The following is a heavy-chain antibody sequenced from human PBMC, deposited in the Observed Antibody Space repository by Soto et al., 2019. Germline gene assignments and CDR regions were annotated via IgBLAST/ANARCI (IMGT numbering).Heavy chain of an antibody. CDR1: GGSISSGGYY. Sequence: QVQLQESGPGLVKPSQTLSLTCTVSGGSISSGGYYWSWIRQHPGKGLEWIGYIYYSGSTYYNPSLKSRVTISVDTSNNQFSLKLSSVTAADTAVYYCARGDYYGSGSGRPNFDYWGQGNLVTVSS. D-gene: IGHD3-10*01. J-gene: IGHJ4*02. V-gene: IGHV4-31*03. CDR2: IYYSGST. CDR3: ARGDYYGSGSGRPNFDY.